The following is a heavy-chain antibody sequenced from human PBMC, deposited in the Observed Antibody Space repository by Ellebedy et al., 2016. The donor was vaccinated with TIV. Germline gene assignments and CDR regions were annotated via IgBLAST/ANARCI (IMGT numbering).Heavy chain of an antibody. Sequence: SETLSLTXGVSGDSISDYYWSWIRQPPGKGLEFIGYIYKSGISRYNPSLRSRPIISLDTSKSHFSLHLSSVTTADTAMYYCARGAGYSYGFFDYWGQGILVTVSS. D-gene: IGHD5-18*01. CDR2: IYKSGIS. CDR3: ARGAGYSYGFFDY. V-gene: IGHV4-59*01. J-gene: IGHJ4*02. CDR1: GDSISDYY.